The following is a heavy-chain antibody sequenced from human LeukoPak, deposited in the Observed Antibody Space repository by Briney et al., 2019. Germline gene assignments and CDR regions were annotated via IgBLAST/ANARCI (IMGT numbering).Heavy chain of an antibody. Sequence: ASVKVSCKASGYTFTSYGISWVRQAPGQGLEWMGWISAYNGNTNYAQKLQGRVTMTTDTSTSTDYMEVRSLRSDDTAVYYCARDARGDYVQYYYYGMDVWGQGTTVTVSS. CDR2: ISAYNGNT. CDR1: GYTFTSYG. V-gene: IGHV1-18*01. CDR3: ARDARGDYVQYYYYGMDV. D-gene: IGHD4-17*01. J-gene: IGHJ6*02.